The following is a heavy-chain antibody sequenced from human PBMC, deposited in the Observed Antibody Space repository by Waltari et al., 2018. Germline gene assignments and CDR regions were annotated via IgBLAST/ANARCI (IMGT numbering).Heavy chain of an antibody. CDR3: ARRGFAGELLD. D-gene: IGHD1-26*01. V-gene: IGHV3-7*01. Sequence: EVQLVESGGGLVQPGGSLRLSCAASGFTFSSYWMSWVRQAPGKGLEWVANIKQDGSEKSYVDPLKGRFTISIDNAKNSLYLQMNSLGAEDTAVYYCARRGFAGELLDWGQGTLVTVSS. CDR2: IKQDGSEK. CDR1: GFTFSSYW. J-gene: IGHJ4*02.